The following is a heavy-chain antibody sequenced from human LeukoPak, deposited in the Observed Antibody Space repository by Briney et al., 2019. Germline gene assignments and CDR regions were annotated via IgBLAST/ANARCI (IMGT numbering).Heavy chain of an antibody. J-gene: IGHJ5*02. Sequence: PGGSLRLSCAASGFTFSSYAMSWVRQAPGKGLEWVSAISGSGGSTYYADSVKGRFTISRDNSKNTLYLQMNSLRAEDTAVYYCAKGPRSTPEKNWFDPWGQGTLVTVSS. CDR1: GFTFSSYA. CDR2: ISGSGGST. CDR3: AKGPRSTPEKNWFDP. D-gene: IGHD1-1*01. V-gene: IGHV3-23*01.